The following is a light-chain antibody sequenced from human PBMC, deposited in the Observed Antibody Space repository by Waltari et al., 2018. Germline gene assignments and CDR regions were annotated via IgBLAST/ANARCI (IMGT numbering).Light chain of an antibody. CDR1: SSDVGYYKY. CDR2: DVS. V-gene: IGLV2-14*03. Sequence: QSALTQPASVSGSPGQSITISCTGTSSDVGYYKYVSWYQHHPGKAPNLMIFDVSMRPSGVSARFPASKSGNTASLSISGLQAEDEADYYCSSYTRSSTYVFGTGTKVTVL. CDR3: SSYTRSSTYV. J-gene: IGLJ1*01.